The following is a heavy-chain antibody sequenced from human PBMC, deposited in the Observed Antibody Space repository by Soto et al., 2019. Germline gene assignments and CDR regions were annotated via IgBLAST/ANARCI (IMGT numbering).Heavy chain of an antibody. J-gene: IGHJ5*02. D-gene: IGHD3-22*01. CDR3: ARDRSRYYYDSSPRGCFDP. V-gene: IGHV4-59*01. Sequence: SETLSLTCTVSGGSISSYYWSWIRQPPGKGLEWIGYIYYSGSTNYNPSLKSRVTISVDTSKNQFSLKLSSVTAADTAVYYCARDRSRYYYDSSPRGCFDPWGQGTLLTVS. CDR1: GGSISSYY. CDR2: IYYSGST.